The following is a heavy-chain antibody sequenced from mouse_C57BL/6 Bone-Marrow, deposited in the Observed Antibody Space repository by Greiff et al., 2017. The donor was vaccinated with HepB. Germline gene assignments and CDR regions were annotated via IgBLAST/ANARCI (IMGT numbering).Heavy chain of an antibody. V-gene: IGHV5-6*01. CDR2: ISSGGSYT. CDR3: ARQWYAMDY. J-gene: IGHJ4*01. CDR1: GFTFSSYG. Sequence: EVQLVESGGDLVKPGGSLKLSCAASGFTFSSYGMSWVRQTPDKRLEWVATISSGGSYTYYPDSVKGRFTISRDNAKNTLYLQMSSLKSEDTAMYYGARQWYAMDYWGQGTSVTVSS.